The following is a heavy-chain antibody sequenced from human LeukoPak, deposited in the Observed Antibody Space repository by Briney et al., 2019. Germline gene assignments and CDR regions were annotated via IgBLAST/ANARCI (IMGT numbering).Heavy chain of an antibody. V-gene: IGHV3-21*01. J-gene: IGHJ4*02. D-gene: IGHD1-26*01. Sequence: GGSLRLSCAASGFTFSSYTMNWVRQAPGKGLEWVSSISSSGSYISYAGSMKGRFTISRDIAKNSLYLQMNSLRAEDTAMYYCARGSSGSLDWGQGTLVTVSS. CDR2: ISSSGSYI. CDR1: GFTFSSYT. CDR3: ARGSSGSLD.